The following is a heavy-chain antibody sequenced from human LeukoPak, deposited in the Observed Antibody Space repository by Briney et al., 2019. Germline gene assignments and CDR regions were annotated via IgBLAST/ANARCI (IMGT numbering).Heavy chain of an antibody. CDR1: GFTFSDYY. CDR2: ISSSGSTK. D-gene: IGHD2-8*01. J-gene: IGHJ4*02. V-gene: IGHV3-11*04. Sequence: GGSLRLSCAASGFTFSDYYMSWIRQAPGKGLEWVSYISSSGSTKYYADSVKGRFTISRDNAKNSLYLQMNSLRAEDTAVYYCARARRMLYEYTYFDYWGQGTLVTVSS. CDR3: ARARRMLYEYTYFDY.